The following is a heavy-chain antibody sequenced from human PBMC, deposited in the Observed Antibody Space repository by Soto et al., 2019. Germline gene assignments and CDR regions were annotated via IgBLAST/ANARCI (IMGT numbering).Heavy chain of an antibody. CDR1: GFTFSSYA. V-gene: IGHV3-23*01. Sequence: TGGSLRLSCAPSGFTFSSYAMSWVRQAPGKGLEWVSAISGSGASTYYADSVKGRFTISRDNSKNTLYLQMNSLRAEDTAVYYCAHFDWFIDYWGQGTLVTVSS. CDR2: ISGSGAST. D-gene: IGHD3-9*01. CDR3: AHFDWFIDY. J-gene: IGHJ4*02.